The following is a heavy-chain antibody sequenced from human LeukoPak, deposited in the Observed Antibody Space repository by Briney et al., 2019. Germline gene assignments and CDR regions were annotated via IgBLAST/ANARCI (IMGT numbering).Heavy chain of an antibody. V-gene: IGHV3-21*01. CDR2: IDSSSTYI. CDR3: ARGLITFGGVSDY. D-gene: IGHD3-16*01. J-gene: IGHJ4*02. Sequence: GGSLRLSCAASGFTFSSYSMNWVRKAPGKGLEWGSFIDSSSTYIHYADSVKDRFTTTRDSAKNSLFLQMNSLRAEDTAVYYCARGLITFGGVSDYWGQGTLVTVSS. CDR1: GFTFSSYS.